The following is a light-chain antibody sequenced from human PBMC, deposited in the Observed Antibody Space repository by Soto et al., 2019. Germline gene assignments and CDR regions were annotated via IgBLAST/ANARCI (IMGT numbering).Light chain of an antibody. Sequence: QSVLTQPPSASGTPGQRVTISCSGSSSNIGSNYVYWYQQLPGTAPQLLIYRNNQRPSGVPDRFSGSKSSTSASLAISGLRSEDEADYYCAAWDDSLSVNWVFGGGTKLTVL. CDR3: AAWDDSLSVNWV. CDR2: RNN. CDR1: SSNIGSNY. V-gene: IGLV1-47*01. J-gene: IGLJ3*02.